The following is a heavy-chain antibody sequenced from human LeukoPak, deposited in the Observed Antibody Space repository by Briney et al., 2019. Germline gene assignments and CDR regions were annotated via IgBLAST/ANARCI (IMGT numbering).Heavy chain of an antibody. Sequence: PSETLSLTCTVSGGSISSSSYYWGWIRQPPGKGLEWIGSIYYSGSTYYNPSLKSRVTISVDTSKNQFSLKLSSVTAADTAVYYCARSSIAAAGSQFDYWGQGTLVTVSS. D-gene: IGHD6-13*01. CDR1: GGSISSSSYY. CDR3: ARSSIAAAGSQFDY. J-gene: IGHJ4*02. V-gene: IGHV4-39*07. CDR2: IYYSGST.